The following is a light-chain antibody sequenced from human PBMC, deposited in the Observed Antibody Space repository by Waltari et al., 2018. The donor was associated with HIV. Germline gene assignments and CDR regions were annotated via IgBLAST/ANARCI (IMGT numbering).Light chain of an antibody. V-gene: IGLV1-40*01. J-gene: IGLJ3*02. CDR1: SSNIGSGYD. Sequence: QSVLTQPPSVSGAPGQRVRISCSGGSSNIGSGYDVHWYQQFPGRAPKVLIYANTSRPSGVPDRFSGSKSDYSASLVITGLQAEDDADYDCQSYDSSLSGWVFGGGTKLTVL. CDR2: ANT. CDR3: QSYDSSLSGWV.